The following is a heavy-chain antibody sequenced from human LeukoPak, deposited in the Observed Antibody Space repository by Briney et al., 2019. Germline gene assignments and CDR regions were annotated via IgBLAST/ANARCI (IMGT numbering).Heavy chain of an antibody. J-gene: IGHJ4*02. Sequence: GGSLRLSCAASGFTFSSYAMSWVRQAPGKGLEWVSAISGSGGSTYYADSVKGRFTISRDNSKNTLYLQMNSLRAEDTAVYYCARDIERYDDSSGYLDYWGQGTLVTVSS. CDR2: ISGSGGST. V-gene: IGHV3-23*01. CDR1: GFTFSSYA. D-gene: IGHD3-22*01. CDR3: ARDIERYDDSSGYLDY.